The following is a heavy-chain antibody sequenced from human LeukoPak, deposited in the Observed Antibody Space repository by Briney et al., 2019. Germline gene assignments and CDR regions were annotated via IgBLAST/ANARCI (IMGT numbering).Heavy chain of an antibody. D-gene: IGHD3-22*01. Sequence: SGAPSTTCTVSAGSIRSSSYYWTWIRHTPGKGQEGIGTIYYSGVTYYNPSLKSRVTISVDTSKNQFSLKLSSVTAADTAVYYCARYYDSSGYWSSPDFDSWGQGTLVTVSS. V-gene: IGHV4-39*07. CDR1: AGSIRSSSYY. CDR2: IYYSGVT. CDR3: ARYYDSSGYWSSPDFDS. J-gene: IGHJ4*02.